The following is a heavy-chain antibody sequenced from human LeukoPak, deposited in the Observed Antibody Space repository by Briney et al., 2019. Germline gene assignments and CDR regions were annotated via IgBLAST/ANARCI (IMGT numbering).Heavy chain of an antibody. J-gene: IGHJ6*03. CDR1: GGTFSSYA. CDR2: IIPIFGTA. D-gene: IGHD3-22*01. CDR3: ARAPHYYDSSGEYYYYYYMDV. V-gene: IGHV1-69*05. Sequence: SVKVSCKASGGTFSSYAISWVRQAPGQGLEWMGGIIPIFGTANYAQKFQGRVTITTDESTSTAYMELSSLRSEDTAVYYCARAPHYYDSSGEYYYYYYMDVWRKGTTVTVSS.